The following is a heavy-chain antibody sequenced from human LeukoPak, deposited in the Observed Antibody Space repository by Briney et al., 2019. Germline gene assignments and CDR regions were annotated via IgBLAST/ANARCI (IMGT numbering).Heavy chain of an antibody. Sequence: SETLSLTCSVSGGSIAVNHYYWGWIRQPPGKGLEWVGSGLYTGNTYSNPSLRSRVTISVDTSKNEFSLKMNSVTAADTAVYYCAREHRSSKYFDSWGQGALMIVSS. CDR3: AREHRSSKYFDS. CDR1: GGSIAVNHYY. V-gene: IGHV4-39*02. J-gene: IGHJ4*02. D-gene: IGHD6-6*01. CDR2: GLYTGNT.